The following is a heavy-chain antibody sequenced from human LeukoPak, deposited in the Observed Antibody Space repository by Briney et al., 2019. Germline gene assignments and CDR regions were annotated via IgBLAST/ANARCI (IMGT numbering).Heavy chain of an antibody. D-gene: IGHD2-15*01. J-gene: IGHJ4*02. CDR3: ARQPLGYCSGSSCYSGEIDY. Sequence: SETLSLTCTVSGGSISTSSYYWGWIRQPPGKGLECIGNIYYSGSTYYNPSLKSRVTISVDTSKNQFYLKLSSVTAADTAVYYCARQPLGYCSGSSCYSGEIDYWGQGTLVTVSS. CDR2: IYYSGST. CDR1: GGSISTSSYY. V-gene: IGHV4-39*07.